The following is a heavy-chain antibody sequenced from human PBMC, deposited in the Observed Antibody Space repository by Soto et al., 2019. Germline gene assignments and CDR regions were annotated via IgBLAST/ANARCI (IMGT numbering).Heavy chain of an antibody. D-gene: IGHD1-26*01. J-gene: IGHJ6*02. V-gene: IGHV5-51*01. CDR2: IYPGDSGT. Sequence: GESLKISCKGSGYRFTSYWIGWVRQMPGKGLEWMGVIYPGDSGTRYSPSFQGQVTISADKSISTAYLQWSSLKVSDTAMYYCATSYSYSRTYSYFGMDVWGQGTTVTVSS. CDR3: ATSYSYSRTYSYFGMDV. CDR1: GYRFTSYW.